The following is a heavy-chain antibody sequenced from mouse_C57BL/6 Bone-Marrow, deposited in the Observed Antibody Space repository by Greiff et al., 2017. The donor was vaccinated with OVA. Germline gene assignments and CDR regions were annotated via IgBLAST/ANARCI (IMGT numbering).Heavy chain of an antibody. D-gene: IGHD1-1*01. J-gene: IGHJ1*03. Sequence: QVQLQQPGAELVKPGASVKMSCKASGYTFTSYWITWVKQRPGQGLEWIGDIYPGSGSTNYNEKFKSKATLTVDTSSSTAYMQLSSLTAEDSAVYYCASPLYYGSSYEYFDVWGTGTTVTVSS. V-gene: IGHV1-55*01. CDR1: GYTFTSYW. CDR3: ASPLYYGSSYEYFDV. CDR2: IYPGSGST.